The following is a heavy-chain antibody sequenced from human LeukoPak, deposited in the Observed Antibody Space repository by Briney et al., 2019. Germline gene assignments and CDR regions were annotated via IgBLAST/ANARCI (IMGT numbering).Heavy chain of an antibody. D-gene: IGHD2/OR15-2a*01. V-gene: IGHV4-34*01. Sequence: SETLSLTCTVSGGSISSYYWSWIRQPPGKGLEWIGEINHSGSTNYNPSLKSRVTISVDTSKNQFSLKLSSVTAADTAVYYCARVNRRSLWGQGTLVTVSS. CDR3: ARVNRRSL. J-gene: IGHJ4*02. CDR2: INHSGST. CDR1: GGSISSYY.